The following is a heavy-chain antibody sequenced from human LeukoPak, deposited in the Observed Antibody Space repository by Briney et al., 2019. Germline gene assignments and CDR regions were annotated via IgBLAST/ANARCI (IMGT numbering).Heavy chain of an antibody. Sequence: PSETLSLTCSVSGYSISSGYYWGWIRQPPGKGLEWIGSTDHSGTTYYHPSLKSRVTISEDTSKNQVSLKLKSVTAADTAVYYCATIPRDYGNSYYYYMDVWGKGTTVTVSS. V-gene: IGHV4-38-2*02. J-gene: IGHJ6*03. CDR3: ATIPRDYGNSYYYYMDV. CDR2: TDHSGTT. CDR1: GYSISSGYY. D-gene: IGHD4-17*01.